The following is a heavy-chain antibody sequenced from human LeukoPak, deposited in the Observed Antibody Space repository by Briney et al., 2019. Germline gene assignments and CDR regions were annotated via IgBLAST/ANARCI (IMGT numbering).Heavy chain of an antibody. CDR2: ISSSSSYI. D-gene: IGHD5-12*01. Sequence: GGSLRLSCAASGFTFSSYSMNWVRQAPGKGLEWVSSISSSSSYIYYADSVKGRFTISRDNAKNSLYLQMNNLRAEDTAVYYCARAVLRSLNSGFGYWGQGTLVTVSS. J-gene: IGHJ4*02. CDR1: GFTFSSYS. CDR3: ARAVLRSLNSGFGY. V-gene: IGHV3-21*01.